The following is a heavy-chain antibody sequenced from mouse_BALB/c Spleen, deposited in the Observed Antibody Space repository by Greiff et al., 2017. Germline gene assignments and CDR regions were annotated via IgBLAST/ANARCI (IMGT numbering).Heavy chain of an antibody. CDR3: ARGGYSYGSSYWYFDV. CDR2: INPYNGDT. CDR1: GYSFTGYF. V-gene: IGHV1-20*02. Sequence: VQLQQSGPELVKPGASVKISCKSSGYSFTGYFMNWVMQSHGKSLEWIGRINPYNGDTFYNQKFKGKATLTVDKSSSTAHMELRSLASEDSAVYYCARGGYSYGSSYWYFDVWGAGTTVTVSS. J-gene: IGHJ1*01. D-gene: IGHD1-1*01.